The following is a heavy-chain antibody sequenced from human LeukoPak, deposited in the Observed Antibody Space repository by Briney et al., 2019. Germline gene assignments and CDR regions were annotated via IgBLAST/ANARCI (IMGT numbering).Heavy chain of an antibody. CDR3: ARGYGSGSYYRYYYYYYGMDV. J-gene: IGHJ6*02. CDR2: INHSGST. Sequence: PSETLSLTCAVYGGSFSGYYWSWIRQPPGKGLEWIGEINHSGSTNYNPSHKSRVTISVDTSKNQFSLKLSSVTAADTAVYYCARGYGSGSYYRYYYYYYGMDVWGQGTTVTVSS. CDR1: GGSFSGYY. D-gene: IGHD3-10*01. V-gene: IGHV4-34*01.